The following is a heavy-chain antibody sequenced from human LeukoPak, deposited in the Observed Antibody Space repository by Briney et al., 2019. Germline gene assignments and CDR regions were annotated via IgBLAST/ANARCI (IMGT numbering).Heavy chain of an antibody. D-gene: IGHD6-13*01. Sequence: ASVRVSCKASGGTFSSYAISWVRQAPGQGLEWMGRIIPILGIANYAQKFQGRVTITADKSTSTAYMELSSLRSEDTAVYYCARLVSIAAAGALFDYWGQGTLVTVSS. CDR1: GGTFSSYA. CDR3: ARLVSIAAAGALFDY. CDR2: IIPILGIA. J-gene: IGHJ4*02. V-gene: IGHV1-69*04.